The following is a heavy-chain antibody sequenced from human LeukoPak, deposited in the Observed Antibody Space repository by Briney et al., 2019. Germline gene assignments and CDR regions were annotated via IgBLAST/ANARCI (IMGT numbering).Heavy chain of an antibody. D-gene: IGHD2-15*01. J-gene: IGHJ4*02. V-gene: IGHV4-39*01. CDR3: AGQRGYCSGDSCYGMFDY. CDR1: GGSISSSNYY. Sequence: SETLSLTCTVSGGSISSSNYYWGWIRQPPGKGLEWIGSIYYSGSIYYNPSLKSRVTISVDTSKNQFSLKLTSVTAADAAVYYCAGQRGYCSGDSCYGMFDYWGQGTLVTVSS. CDR2: IYYSGSI.